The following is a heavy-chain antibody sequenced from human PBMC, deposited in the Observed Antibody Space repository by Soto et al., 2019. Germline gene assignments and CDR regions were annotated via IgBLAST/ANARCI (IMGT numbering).Heavy chain of an antibody. CDR2: IYPGDSDT. V-gene: IGHV5-51*01. CDR1: GYSFTSYW. D-gene: IGHD3-3*01. Sequence: PGESLKLSCKGSGYSFTSYWIGWVRQMPGKGLEWMGIIYPGDSDTRYSPSFQGQVTISADKSISTAYLQWSSLKASDTAMYYCARHDSHYDFWSGPLGAFDIWGQGTMVTVSS. CDR3: ARHDSHYDFWSGPLGAFDI. J-gene: IGHJ3*02.